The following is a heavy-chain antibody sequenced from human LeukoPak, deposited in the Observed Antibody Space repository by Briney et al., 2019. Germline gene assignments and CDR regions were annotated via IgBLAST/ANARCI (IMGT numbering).Heavy chain of an antibody. D-gene: IGHD2-15*01. CDR2: VDHRGTT. J-gene: IGHJ4*02. CDR1: GGSFSVYT. CDR3: VTREPSWSLLPGDY. V-gene: IGHV4-34*01. Sequence: PSETLSLTCAVSGGSFSVYTWSWVRQFPGRGLEWIGEVDHRGTTNYKPSLKSRVSVPIKTSEKQFSLNLASVTAADTAMYYCVTREPSWSLLPGDYWGQGTVVTVSS.